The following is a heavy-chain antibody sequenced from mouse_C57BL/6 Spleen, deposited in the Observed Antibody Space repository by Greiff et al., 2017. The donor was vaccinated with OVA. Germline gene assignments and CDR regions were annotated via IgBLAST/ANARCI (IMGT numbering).Heavy chain of an antibody. D-gene: IGHD2-4*01. Sequence: EVKLVESGPVLVKPGASVKMSCKASGYTFTDYYMNWVKQSHGKSLEWIGVINPYNGGTSYNQKFKGKATLTVDKSSSTAYMELNSLTSEDSAVYYCARGGNDYDAWFAYWGQGTLVTVSA. CDR3: ARGGNDYDAWFAY. V-gene: IGHV1-19*01. CDR2: INPYNGGT. J-gene: IGHJ3*01. CDR1: GYTFTDYY.